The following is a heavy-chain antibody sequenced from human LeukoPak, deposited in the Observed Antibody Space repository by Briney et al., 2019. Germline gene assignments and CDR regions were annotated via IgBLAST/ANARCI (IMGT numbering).Heavy chain of an antibody. J-gene: IGHJ3*02. D-gene: IGHD2-21*02. CDR3: ARDFCGGGDCLFDQEDAFDI. Sequence: PSQTLSLTCTVSGGSISSGGYYWSWIRQHPGKGLEWIGYIYYSGSTYYNPSLKSRVTISVDTSKNQFSLKLSSVTAADTAVYYCARDFCGGGDCLFDQEDAFDIWGQGTMVTVSS. CDR2: IYYSGST. CDR1: GGSISSGGYY. V-gene: IGHV4-31*03.